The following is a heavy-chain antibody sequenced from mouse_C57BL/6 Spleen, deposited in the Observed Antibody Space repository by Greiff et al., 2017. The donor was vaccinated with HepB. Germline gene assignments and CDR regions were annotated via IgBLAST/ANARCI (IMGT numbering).Heavy chain of an antibody. D-gene: IGHD2-1*01. CDR1: GYTFTDYN. J-gene: IGHJ3*01. CDR2: INPNNGGT. CDR3: ARRGFYYGNYGTWFAY. V-gene: IGHV1-18*01. Sequence: EVQLQQSGPELVKPGASVKIPCKASGYTFTDYNMDWVKQSHGKSLEWIGDINPNNGGTIYNQKFKGKATLTVDKSSSTAYMELRSLTSEDTAAYYCARRGFYYGNYGTWFAYWGQGTLVTVSA.